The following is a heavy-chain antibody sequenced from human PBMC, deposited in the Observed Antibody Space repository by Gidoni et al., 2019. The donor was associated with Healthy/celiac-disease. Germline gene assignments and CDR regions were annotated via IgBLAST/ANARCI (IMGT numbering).Heavy chain of an antibody. Sequence: EVQLVESGGVVVQPGGSLRLSCAASGFTFDDYTMHWVRQAPGKGLGWVSLISWDGGSTYYADSVKGRFTISRDNSKNSLYLQMNSLRTEDTALYYCAKDIGDGYNHGGVFDYWGQGTLVTVSS. CDR2: ISWDGGST. V-gene: IGHV3-43*01. D-gene: IGHD3-10*01. CDR3: AKDIGDGYNHGGVFDY. CDR1: GFTFDDYT. J-gene: IGHJ4*02.